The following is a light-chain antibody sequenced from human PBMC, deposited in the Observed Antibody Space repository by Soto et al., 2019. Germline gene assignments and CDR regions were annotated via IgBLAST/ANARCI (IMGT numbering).Light chain of an antibody. J-gene: IGKJ4*01. CDR1: QSVLYSSNNKNY. Sequence: DIVMTQSPDSLAVSLGERATINCKSSQSVLYSSNNKNYFAWYQQKPGQPSKLLIYWASTRESGVPDRFSGSEYGTDFTLPISSLQAEDVAVYYCQQYYSTPLTFGGGTKVEIK. CDR2: WAS. CDR3: QQYYSTPLT. V-gene: IGKV4-1*01.